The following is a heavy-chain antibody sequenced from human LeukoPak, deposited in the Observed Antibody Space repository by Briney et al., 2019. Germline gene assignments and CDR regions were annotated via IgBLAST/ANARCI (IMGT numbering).Heavy chain of an antibody. CDR3: ARVVSVAWSERRPGYYYMDV. CDR1: GFTFDDYG. CDR2: ISSSSSYT. Sequence: GGSLRLSCAASGFTFDDYGMSWVRQAPGKGLEWVSYISSSSSYTYYADSVKGRFTISRDNAKNSLYLQMNSLRAEDTAVYYCARVVSVAWSERRPGYYYMDVWGKGTTVTVSS. V-gene: IGHV3-21*01. D-gene: IGHD1-1*01. J-gene: IGHJ6*03.